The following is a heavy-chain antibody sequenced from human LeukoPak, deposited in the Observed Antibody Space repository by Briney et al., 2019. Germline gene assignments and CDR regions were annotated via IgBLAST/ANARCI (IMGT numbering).Heavy chain of an antibody. J-gene: IGHJ4*02. D-gene: IGHD3-22*01. Sequence: GGSLRLSCGASGFSFCSYAMSWVRQAPGKGPEWVSAISDSGGATHYADSVKGRFTVSRDDSKNTLYLQMNSLRAEDTAVYYCAKDHGWLSRDWGQGTLVTVSS. V-gene: IGHV3-23*01. CDR3: AKDHGWLSRD. CDR2: ISDSGGAT. CDR1: GFSFCSYA.